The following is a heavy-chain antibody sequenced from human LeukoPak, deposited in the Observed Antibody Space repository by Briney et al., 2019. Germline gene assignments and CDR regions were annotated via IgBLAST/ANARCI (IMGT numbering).Heavy chain of an antibody. J-gene: IGHJ4*02. Sequence: PGGSLRLSCAASGFTFSSYSMNWVRQAPGKGLEWVSSISSSSSYIYYADSVKGRFTISRDNAKNSLYLQMNSLRAEDTAVYYCAREEVGYCTNGICYKYDYWGQGTLVTVSS. CDR2: ISSSSSYI. CDR1: GFTFSSYS. V-gene: IGHV3-21*01. D-gene: IGHD2-8*01. CDR3: AREEVGYCTNGICYKYDY.